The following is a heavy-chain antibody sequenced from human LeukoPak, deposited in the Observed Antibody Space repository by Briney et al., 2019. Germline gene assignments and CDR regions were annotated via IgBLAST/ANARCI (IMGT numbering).Heavy chain of an antibody. CDR2: ICGSGGST. J-gene: IGHJ4*02. CDR1: GFTFRSYA. D-gene: IGHD6-19*01. CDR3: AKEADRQQWLVRDVKGFFDY. V-gene: IGHV3-23*01. Sequence: PVRTLRLSCAASGFTFRSYAMSWVRQAPRKGLGRVSGICGSGGSTYTPDSVKGRFTISRDNSKNTLYLQMNSLRAEDTAVYSCAKEADRQQWLVRDVKGFFDYWGQGTLVTVSS.